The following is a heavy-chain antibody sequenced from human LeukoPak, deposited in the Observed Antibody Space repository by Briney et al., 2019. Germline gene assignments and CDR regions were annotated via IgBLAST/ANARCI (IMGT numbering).Heavy chain of an antibody. V-gene: IGHV3-64*01. J-gene: IGHJ4*02. D-gene: IGHD3-22*01. Sequence: GGSLRLSCAASGFTFSSYAMHWVRQAPGKGLEYVSAISSNGGSTYYANSVKGRFTISRDNSKNTLYLQMGSLRAEDMAVYYCARGLKYYYDSNGYYSFGYWGQGTLVTVSS. CDR1: GFTFSSYA. CDR2: ISSNGGST. CDR3: ARGLKYYYDSNGYYSFGY.